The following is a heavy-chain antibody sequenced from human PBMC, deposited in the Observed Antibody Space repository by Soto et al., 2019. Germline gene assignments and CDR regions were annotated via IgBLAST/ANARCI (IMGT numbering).Heavy chain of an antibody. J-gene: IGHJ6*03. CDR1: GGSISSYY. V-gene: IGHV4-59*01. Sequence: SETLSLTCTVSGGSISSYYWSWIRQPPGKGLEWIGYIYYSGSTNYNPSLKSRVTISVDTSKNQFSLKLSSVTAADTAVYYCARGSPYGDRNYYYYYYMDVWGKGTSVTVSS. CDR3: ARGSPYGDRNYYYYYYMDV. CDR2: IYYSGST. D-gene: IGHD4-17*01.